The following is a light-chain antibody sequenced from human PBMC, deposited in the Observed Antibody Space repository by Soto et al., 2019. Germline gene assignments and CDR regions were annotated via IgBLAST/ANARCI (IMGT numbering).Light chain of an antibody. CDR2: AAS. CDR3: QQRSNWPLYT. Sequence: EIVLTQSPATLSLSPGERATLSCRASQSVSSYLAWYQQKPGQAPRLLIYAASNRATGIPARFSGSGSGTDFTITISSLEHEDFAVYYCQQRSNWPLYTFGQGTKLEIK. CDR1: QSVSSY. V-gene: IGKV3-11*01. J-gene: IGKJ2*01.